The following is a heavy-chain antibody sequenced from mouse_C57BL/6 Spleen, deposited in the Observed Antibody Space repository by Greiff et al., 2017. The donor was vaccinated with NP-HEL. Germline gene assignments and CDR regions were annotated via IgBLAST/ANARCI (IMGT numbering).Heavy chain of an antibody. CDR2: ISSGGSYT. Sequence: EVKLEESGGDLVKPGGSLKLSCAASGFTFSSYGMSWVRQTPDKRLEWVATISSGGSYTYYPDSVKGRFTISRDNAKNTLYLQMSSLKSEDTAMYYCARHGDYGDFDYWGQGTTLTVSS. CDR1: GFTFSSYG. CDR3: ARHGDYGDFDY. V-gene: IGHV5-6*02. D-gene: IGHD2-4*01. J-gene: IGHJ2*01.